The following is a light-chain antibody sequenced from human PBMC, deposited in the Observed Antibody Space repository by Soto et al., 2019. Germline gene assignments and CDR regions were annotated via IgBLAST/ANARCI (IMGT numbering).Light chain of an antibody. J-gene: IGKJ4*01. CDR3: LQRSNWPIT. V-gene: IGKV3-11*01. CDR2: DAS. Sequence: EIVLTQSPATLSLSPGERATLSCRASQSVNTYLAWYQQRPGQAPRLLMYDASNRATGIPARFSGRGSGTDFPLTIDSLEPADVAVYYCLQRSNWPITFVGGTKVEIK. CDR1: QSVNTY.